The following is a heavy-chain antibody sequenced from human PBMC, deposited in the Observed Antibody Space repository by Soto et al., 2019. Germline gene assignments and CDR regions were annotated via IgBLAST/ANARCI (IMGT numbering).Heavy chain of an antibody. D-gene: IGHD2-2*01. CDR1: GFTFSDYY. V-gene: IGHV3-11*01. CDR2: ISSSGSTK. CDR3: AGDMIGYCISTCCPQYDAFDI. J-gene: IGHJ3*02. Sequence: ISCAASGFTFSDYYMSWIRQAPGKGLERVSYISSSGSTKYYANSVKGRFTISRGNAKNSMYLQMNSLRAEDTAVYYCAGDMIGYCISTCCPQYDAFDIWGQGTMVTVSS.